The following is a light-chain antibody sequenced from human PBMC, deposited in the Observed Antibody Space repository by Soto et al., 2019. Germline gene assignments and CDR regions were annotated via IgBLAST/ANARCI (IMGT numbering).Light chain of an antibody. V-gene: IGLV2-14*03. Sequence: QSALSQPASLSGSPEQSITISCTGTNNDIGPYNYVSWYQQHPGGAPKLIIYDVSFRPSGVSDRFSGSKSGNTASLTISGLQAEDEGDYYCSSYTRSSTVIFGGGTKVTVL. CDR3: SSYTRSSTVI. CDR1: NNDIGPYNY. CDR2: DVS. J-gene: IGLJ2*01.